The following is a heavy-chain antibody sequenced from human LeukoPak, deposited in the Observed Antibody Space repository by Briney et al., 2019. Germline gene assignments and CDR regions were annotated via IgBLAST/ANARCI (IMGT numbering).Heavy chain of an antibody. CDR2: IIPIFATT. D-gene: IGHD3-9*01. J-gene: IGHJ4*02. CDR3: ATVTYYDILTGSNFYYFDY. CDR1: GGTFSSYA. V-gene: IGHV1-69*05. Sequence: ASVKVSCKASGGTFSSYAISWVRQAPGQGLEWMGGIIPIFATTNYAQKFQGRVTITTDESTSTAYMELSSLRSEDTAVYYCATVTYYDILTGSNFYYFDYWGQGTLVTVSS.